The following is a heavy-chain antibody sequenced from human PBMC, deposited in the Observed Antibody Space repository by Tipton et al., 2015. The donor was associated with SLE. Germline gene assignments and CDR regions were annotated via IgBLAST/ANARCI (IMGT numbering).Heavy chain of an antibody. CDR3: ARDRTVTTPCMDV. CDR2: IYYSGST. J-gene: IGHJ6*02. D-gene: IGHD4-17*01. CDR1: GGSISSYY. V-gene: IGHV4-39*07. Sequence: TLSLTCTVSGGSISSYYWGWIRQPPGKGLEWIGSIYYSGSTNYNPSLKSRVTISVDTSKNQFSLKLSSVTAADTAVYYCARDRTVTTPCMDVWGQGTTVTVSS.